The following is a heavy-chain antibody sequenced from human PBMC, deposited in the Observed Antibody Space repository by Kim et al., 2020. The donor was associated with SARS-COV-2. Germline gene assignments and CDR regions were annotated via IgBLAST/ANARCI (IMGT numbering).Heavy chain of an antibody. CDR2: ISTTTGKP. J-gene: IGHJ4*02. CDR1: GYTFTSYA. D-gene: IGHD2-21*02. CDR3: SRDNGADFGFDF. V-gene: IGHV7-4-1*02. Sequence: ASVKVSCKASGYTFTSYAMNWVRQVPGQGLEWMGWISTTTGKPNYAQGFTGRVVFSLDTPVATAYLQISGLKAEDTAVYYCSRDNGADFGFDFWGQDTLV.